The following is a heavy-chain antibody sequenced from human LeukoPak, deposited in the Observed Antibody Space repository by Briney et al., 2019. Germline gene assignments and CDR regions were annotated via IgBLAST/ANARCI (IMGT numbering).Heavy chain of an antibody. CDR2: IRYDGRNK. CDR3: AKEIWPTVTTPGHTHFDY. Sequence: GGSLRLSCSASGFTFSTYGMHWVRQAPGMGLEWVAFIRYDGRNKYYADSVKGRFTISRDNSKNTLCLQMNSLRAEDTAVYYCAKEIWPTVTTPGHTHFDYWGQGTLVTVSS. J-gene: IGHJ4*02. D-gene: IGHD4-17*01. CDR1: GFTFSTYG. V-gene: IGHV3-30*02.